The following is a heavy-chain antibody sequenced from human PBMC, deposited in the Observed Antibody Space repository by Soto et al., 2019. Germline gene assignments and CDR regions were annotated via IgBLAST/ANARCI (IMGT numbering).Heavy chain of an antibody. CDR3: ARGYCSGGSCPIPMYYYGMDV. CDR2: IYYSGST. J-gene: IGHJ6*02. CDR1: GGSISSYY. V-gene: IGHV4-59*01. D-gene: IGHD2-15*01. Sequence: PSETLSLTCTVSGGSISSYYWSWIRQPPGKGLEWIGYIYYSGSTNYNPSLKSRVTISVDTSKNQFSLKLSSVTAADTAVYYCARGYCSGGSCPIPMYYYGMDVWGQGTTVTVSS.